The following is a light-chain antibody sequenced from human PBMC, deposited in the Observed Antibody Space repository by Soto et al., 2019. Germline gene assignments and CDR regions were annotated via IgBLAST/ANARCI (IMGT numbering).Light chain of an antibody. CDR3: SSYTSTSTRV. Sequence: QSVLTQPPSASGSPGQSITISCTRTSSDVGGYNYVSWYQQHPGKGPKLMIYEVSNRPPGVSNRFSGSKSGNAATLTSSGLQAEDEDDYYCSSYTSTSTRVFGTGTKVTVL. CDR2: EVS. CDR1: SSDVGGYNY. J-gene: IGLJ1*01. V-gene: IGLV2-14*03.